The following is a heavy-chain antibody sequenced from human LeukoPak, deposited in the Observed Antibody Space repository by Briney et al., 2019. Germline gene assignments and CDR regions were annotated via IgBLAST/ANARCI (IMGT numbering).Heavy chain of an antibody. CDR1: GFAFSSYS. Sequence: KSGGSLRLSCAASGFAFSSYSMNWVRQAPGKGLEWVSSISSSSSYIYYADSVKGRFTISRDNAKNSLYLQMNSLRAEDTAVYYCAREGIAAAGGFDPWGQGTLVTVSS. CDR3: AREGIAAAGGFDP. CDR2: ISSSSSYI. D-gene: IGHD6-13*01. J-gene: IGHJ5*02. V-gene: IGHV3-21*01.